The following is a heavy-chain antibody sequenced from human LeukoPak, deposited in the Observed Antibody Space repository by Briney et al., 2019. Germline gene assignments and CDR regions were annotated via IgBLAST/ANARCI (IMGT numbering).Heavy chain of an antibody. V-gene: IGHV1-69*13. CDR1: GGTFSSYA. CDR3: ARCSGGSCYYYYYGMDV. D-gene: IGHD2-15*01. CDR2: IIPIFGTA. J-gene: IGHJ6*02. Sequence: SVKVSCKASGGTFSSYAISWVRQAPGQGLEWLGGIIPIFGTANYAQKFQGRVTITADGSTSTAYMELSSLRSEDTAVYYCARCSGGSCYYYYYGMDVWGQGAKVTVSS.